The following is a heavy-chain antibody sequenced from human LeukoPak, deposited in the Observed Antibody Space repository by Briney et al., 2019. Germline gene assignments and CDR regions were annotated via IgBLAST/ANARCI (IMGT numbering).Heavy chain of an antibody. CDR3: ARLRYYGSGSYNFDY. CDR2: IHYSGST. V-gene: IGHV4-59*01. J-gene: IGHJ4*02. CDR1: GGSINNYY. D-gene: IGHD3-10*01. Sequence: SETLSLTCTVSGGSINNYYWSWIRQPPGKGLEWIGYIHYSGSTNYNPSLKSRVTISVDTSKNEFSLKLSSVTAADTAVYYCARLRYYGSGSYNFDYWGQGTLVTVSS.